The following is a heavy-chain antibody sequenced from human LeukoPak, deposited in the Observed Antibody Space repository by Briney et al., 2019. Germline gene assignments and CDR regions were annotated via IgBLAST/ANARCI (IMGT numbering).Heavy chain of an antibody. CDR2: IYSGGST. V-gene: IGHV3-53*04. J-gene: IGHJ4*02. CDR3: ARRTYDSSGYYYLDY. CDR1: GFTVSSNY. D-gene: IGHD3-22*01. Sequence: PGGSLRLSCAASGFTVSSNYMSWVRQAPGKGLECVSVIYSGGSTYYADSVKGRFTISRHNSKNTLYLQMNSLRAEDTAVYYCARRTYDSSGYYYLDYWGQGTLVTVSS.